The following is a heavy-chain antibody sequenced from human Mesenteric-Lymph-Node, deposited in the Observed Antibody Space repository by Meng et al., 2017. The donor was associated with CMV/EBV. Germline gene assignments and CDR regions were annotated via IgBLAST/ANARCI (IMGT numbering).Heavy chain of an antibody. CDR2: IYYTGST. CDR3: ARRETPRPDWYFGL. J-gene: IGHJ2*01. V-gene: IGHV4-39*01. CDR1: GSSISMTSHY. Sequence: GSSISMTSHYSGWIRRPTGKGLEWIGYIYYTGSTYYNPSLNSRVTISVDTSKNQFSLRLTSLTATDTAVYYCARRETPRPDWYFGLWGRGALVTVSS.